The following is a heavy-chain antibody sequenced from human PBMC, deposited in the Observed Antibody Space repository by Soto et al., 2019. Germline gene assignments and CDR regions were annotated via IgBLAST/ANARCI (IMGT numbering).Heavy chain of an antibody. Sequence: ASVKVSCKASGYTFTSYGISWVRQAPGQGLEWMGWISAYNGNTNYAQKLQGRVTMTTDTSTSTAYMELRSLRSDDTAVYYCARRGVGAYYDFWSGYYNGYYYGMDVWGQGTTVTVSS. CDR3: ARRGVGAYYDFWSGYYNGYYYGMDV. V-gene: IGHV1-18*01. J-gene: IGHJ6*02. D-gene: IGHD3-3*01. CDR1: GYTFTSYG. CDR2: ISAYNGNT.